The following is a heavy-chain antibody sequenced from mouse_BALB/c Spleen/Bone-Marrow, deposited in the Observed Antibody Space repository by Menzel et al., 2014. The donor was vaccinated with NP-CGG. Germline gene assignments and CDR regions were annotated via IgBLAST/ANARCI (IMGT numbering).Heavy chain of an antibody. J-gene: IGHJ4*01. Sequence: EVQLVESGGGLVQPGGSLKLSCATSGFTFSDYYMYWVRQTPEERLEWVAYISNGGGSTYYPDTVKGRFTISRDNAKNTLYLQMSRLKSEDTAMYYCARHAEVRRDAMDYWGQGTSVTVSS. CDR2: ISNGGGST. V-gene: IGHV5-12*02. D-gene: IGHD2-14*01. CDR3: ARHAEVRRDAMDY. CDR1: GFTFSDYY.